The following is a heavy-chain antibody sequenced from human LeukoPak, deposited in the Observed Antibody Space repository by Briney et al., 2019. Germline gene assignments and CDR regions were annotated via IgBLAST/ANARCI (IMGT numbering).Heavy chain of an antibody. Sequence: GGSLRLSCAASGFTFSRYGMSWVRQAPGKGLEGVSAISGSGGSTFYADSVKGRFTISRDNSKNTLYLQMSSLRAEDTAIYYCAREGLGVVTAAAFDIWGQGTVVTVSS. CDR1: GFTFSRYG. D-gene: IGHD4-23*01. CDR3: AREGLGVVTAAAFDI. CDR2: ISGSGGST. V-gene: IGHV3-23*01. J-gene: IGHJ3*02.